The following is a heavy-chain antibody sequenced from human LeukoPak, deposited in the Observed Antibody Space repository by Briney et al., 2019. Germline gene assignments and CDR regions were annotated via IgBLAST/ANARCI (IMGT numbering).Heavy chain of an antibody. J-gene: IGHJ4*02. CDR3: ARDFRISAPPGY. V-gene: IGHV1-18*01. CDR2: VSAYNGAT. D-gene: IGHD6-6*01. CDR1: GYTFTDYG. Sequence: ASVKVSCKASGYTFTDYGFAWVRQAPGQGLEGVGWVSAYNGATNYAQKFQGRVTMTTDTSANTAYMELRSLRSDDTAIYYCARDFRISAPPGYWGQGTLVTVSS.